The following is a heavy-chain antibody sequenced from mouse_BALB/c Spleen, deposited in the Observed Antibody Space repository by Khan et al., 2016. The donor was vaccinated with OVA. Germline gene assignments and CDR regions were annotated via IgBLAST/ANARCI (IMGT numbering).Heavy chain of an antibody. Sequence: QIQLVQSGPELKKPGETVKISCKASGYTLTNYGMNGVKQAPGKCLKWMVWINTYTGEPTYAEDFKGRIAFPSETAARTAYLQTNNLKNEDTATYLCERSHGNDWFAYWRQGPLFTDSA. D-gene: IGHD2-1*01. CDR3: ERSHGNDWFAY. CDR1: GYTLTNYG. J-gene: IGHJ3*01. V-gene: IGHV9-3-1*01. CDR2: INTYTGEP.